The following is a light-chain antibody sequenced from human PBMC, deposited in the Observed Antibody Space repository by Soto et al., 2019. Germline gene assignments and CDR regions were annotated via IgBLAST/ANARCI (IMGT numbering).Light chain of an antibody. J-gene: IGKJ5*01. CDR2: GAS. Sequence: DVQMTQSPSSLSASVGDRVTITCRASQNIKNYLSWYQQKPGKAPRVVIFGASLLQSGVPSTFSEFGSGTDFTLTMSRLRPDDFVTYCCLQSHSTPLTFVHGTRLDI. CDR1: QNIKNY. V-gene: IGKV1-39*01. CDR3: LQSHSTPLT.